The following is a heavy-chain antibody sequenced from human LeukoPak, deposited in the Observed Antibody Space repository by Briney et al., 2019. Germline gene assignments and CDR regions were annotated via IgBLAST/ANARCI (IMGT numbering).Heavy chain of an antibody. Sequence: GASVKVSCKASGYTFTRYDVNWVRQATGQGLEWMGWMNPNSGNTGYAQKFQGRVTITRDTSVNTAYMELSSLRSEDTAVYYCARAPSVSNFDYWGQGTLVTVSS. CDR2: MNPNSGNT. V-gene: IGHV1-8*03. CDR3: ARAPSVSNFDY. J-gene: IGHJ4*02. D-gene: IGHD4-11*01. CDR1: GYTFTRYD.